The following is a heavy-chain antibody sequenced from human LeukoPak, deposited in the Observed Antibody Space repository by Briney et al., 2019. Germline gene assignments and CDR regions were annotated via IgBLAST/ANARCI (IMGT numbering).Heavy chain of an antibody. Sequence: SGGSLRLSCAASGFTFSGYGMHWVRQAPGKGLEWVAVISYDGSNKYYADSVKGRFTISRDNSKNTLYLQMNSLRAEDTAVYYCAKDGVYYYDSSGYYYFDYWGQGTLVTVSS. CDR1: GFTFSGYG. V-gene: IGHV3-30*18. D-gene: IGHD3-22*01. J-gene: IGHJ4*02. CDR2: ISYDGSNK. CDR3: AKDGVYYYDSSGYYYFDY.